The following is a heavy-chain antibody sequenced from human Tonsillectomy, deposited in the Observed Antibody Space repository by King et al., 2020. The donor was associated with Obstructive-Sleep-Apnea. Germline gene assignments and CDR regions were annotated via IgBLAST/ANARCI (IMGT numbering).Heavy chain of an antibody. D-gene: IGHD3-9*01. CDR1: GFTFSSYA. CDR2: SSGSGGST. J-gene: IGHJ4*02. CDR3: AKSPTYDILTGYFYFDY. V-gene: IGHV3-23*04. Sequence: VQLVESGGGLVQPGGSLRLSCAASGFTFSSYAMSWVRQAPGKGLEWVSASSGSGGSTYYADSVKGRFTISRDNSKNTLYLQMNSLRAEDTAVYYCAKSPTYDILTGYFYFDYWGQGTLVTVSS.